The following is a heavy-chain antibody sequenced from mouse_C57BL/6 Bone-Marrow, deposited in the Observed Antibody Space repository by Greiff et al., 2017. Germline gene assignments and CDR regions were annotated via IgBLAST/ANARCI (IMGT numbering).Heavy chain of an antibody. CDR3: PLLRYPWYFDV. D-gene: IGHD1-1*01. V-gene: IGHV1-81*01. J-gene: IGHJ1*03. CDR1: GYTFTSYG. CDR2: IYPRSGDT. Sequence: VQLVQPGAELARPGASVKLSCKASGYTFTSYGISWVKQRTGQGLEWIGEIYPRSGDTYYNEKFKGKATLTVDKSSSTAYMELSSLTSEDSAVYYCPLLRYPWYFDVWGTGTTVTVSS.